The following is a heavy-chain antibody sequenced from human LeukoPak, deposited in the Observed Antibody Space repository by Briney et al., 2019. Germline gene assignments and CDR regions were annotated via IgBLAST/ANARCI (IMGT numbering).Heavy chain of an antibody. V-gene: IGHV3-66*01. J-gene: IGHJ3*02. CDR2: IYSGGST. Sequence: GGSLRLSCAASGFTFSSYSMSWVRQAPGKGLEWVSVIYSGGSTYYADSVKGRFTISRDNSKNTLYLQMNSLRAEDTAVYYCASTAMGVGATGAFDIWGQGTMVTVSS. CDR3: ASTAMGVGATGAFDI. CDR1: GFTFSSYS. D-gene: IGHD1-26*01.